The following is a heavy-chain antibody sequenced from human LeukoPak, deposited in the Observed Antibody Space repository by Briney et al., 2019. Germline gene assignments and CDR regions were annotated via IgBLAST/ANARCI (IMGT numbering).Heavy chain of an antibody. Sequence: PGGSLKLSCAASGFSFSGSAMHWVRQASGKGLEWIGRIRSKSNYYATAYAESVKDRFTISRDDSKNTAYLQMNSLKTEDTAMYYCTRHPSGSAVVSPNEYWGQGTLVTVSS. CDR2: IRSKSNYYAT. V-gene: IGHV3-73*01. CDR1: GFSFSGSA. CDR3: TRHPSGSAVVSPNEY. D-gene: IGHD2-21*01. J-gene: IGHJ4*02.